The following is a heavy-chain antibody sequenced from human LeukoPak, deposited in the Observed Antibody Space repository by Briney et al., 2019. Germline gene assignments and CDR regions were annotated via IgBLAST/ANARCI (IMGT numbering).Heavy chain of an antibody. CDR2: IYYSGTT. Sequence: SETRFLTCTVSGGSINDYYWSWIRQPPGKGLEWIAYIYYSGTTHYNPSLKSRVTISLDTSKNQFSLRLNSVTAADTAVYYCARGDAVQQMSHDYWGQGTLATVSS. J-gene: IGHJ4*02. CDR1: GGSINDYY. V-gene: IGHV4-59*01. D-gene: IGHD6-13*01. CDR3: ARGDAVQQMSHDY.